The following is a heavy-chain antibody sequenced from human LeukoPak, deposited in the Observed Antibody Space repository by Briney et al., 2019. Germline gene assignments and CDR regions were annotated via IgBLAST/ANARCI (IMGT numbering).Heavy chain of an antibody. J-gene: IGHJ4*02. CDR3: ARDLAGLYYFDY. V-gene: IGHV4-59*12. D-gene: IGHD3/OR15-3a*01. CDR1: GGSISSYY. Sequence: SETLSLTCTVSGGSISSYYWSWIRQPPGKGLEWIGYIYYSGSTNYNPSLKSRVTISVDTSKNQFSLKLSSVTAADTAVYYCARDLAGLYYFDYWGQGTLVTVSS. CDR2: IYYSGST.